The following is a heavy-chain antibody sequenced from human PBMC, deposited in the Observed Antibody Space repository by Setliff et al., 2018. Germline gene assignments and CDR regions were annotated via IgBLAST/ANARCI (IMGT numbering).Heavy chain of an antibody. CDR2: INHSGST. D-gene: IGHD3-16*02. V-gene: IGHV4-34*01. CDR1: GGSFSGYY. Sequence: PSETLSLTCAVHGGSFSGYYWSWIRQPPGKGLEWIGEINHSGSTNYNPSLKSRVTISVDTSKNQFSLKLSSVTAADTAVYYCARGGLNGGWGSYRFEGYYYYGMDVWGQGTTVTVSS. J-gene: IGHJ6*02. CDR3: ARGGLNGGWGSYRFEGYYYYGMDV.